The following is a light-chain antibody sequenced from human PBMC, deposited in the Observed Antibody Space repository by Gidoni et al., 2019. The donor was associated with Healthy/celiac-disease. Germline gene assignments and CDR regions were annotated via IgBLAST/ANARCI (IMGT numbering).Light chain of an antibody. Sequence: DIQMTQSPSSLSASVGDRVTITCRASQSLSSSLNWYQQKPGKAPKFMIYAASSLQSGVPSRFSGSGAGTDFTLTISSLQPEDFTTYYCQQSYSTPFFXQXTRLEIK. CDR1: QSLSSS. J-gene: IGKJ2*01. V-gene: IGKV1-39*01. CDR3: QQSYSTPF. CDR2: AAS.